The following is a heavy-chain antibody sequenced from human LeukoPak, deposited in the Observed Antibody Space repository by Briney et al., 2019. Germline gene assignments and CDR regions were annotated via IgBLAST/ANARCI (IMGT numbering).Heavy chain of an antibody. V-gene: IGHV3-43*02. CDR3: ARDDGASSLLDF. CDR2: ISGNGHPI. CDR1: GFTFHVYA. Sequence: GGSLRLSCAASGFTFHVYAIYWVRQAPGKGLEWVSLISGNGHPISYADSVRGRFTISRENTKNSLYLLMDSLTTEDTAVYYCARDDGASSLLDFWGQGTLVTVSS. D-gene: IGHD3-16*02. J-gene: IGHJ4*02.